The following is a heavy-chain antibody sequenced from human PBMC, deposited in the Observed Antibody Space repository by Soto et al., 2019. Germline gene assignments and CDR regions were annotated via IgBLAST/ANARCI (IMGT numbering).Heavy chain of an antibody. V-gene: IGHV1-3*01. D-gene: IGHD6-19*01. J-gene: IGHJ5*02. Sequence: ASVKVSCKASGYSFTRYSIHWVRQAPGQSLEWMGWTNAGNGNTKYSQKFQGRVTITRDTSASTAYMELSSLRSEDTAVYYCARVGQWPYNWFDPWGQGTLVTVSS. CDR1: GYSFTRYS. CDR2: TNAGNGNT. CDR3: ARVGQWPYNWFDP.